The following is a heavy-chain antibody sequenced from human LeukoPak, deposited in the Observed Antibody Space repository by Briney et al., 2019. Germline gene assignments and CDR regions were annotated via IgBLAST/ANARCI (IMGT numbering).Heavy chain of an antibody. J-gene: IGHJ4*02. Sequence: PGGSLRLSCAASGFTFSSYALYWVRQAPGKGLEWVAFIRFDGSQKYYADSVKGRFTISRDDSKNTLYLQMNSLRAEDMAIYYCAKAQSFGFDYWGQGTLVTVSS. CDR1: GFTFSSYA. V-gene: IGHV3-30*02. CDR3: AKAQSFGFDY. CDR2: IRFDGSQK. D-gene: IGHD3-10*01.